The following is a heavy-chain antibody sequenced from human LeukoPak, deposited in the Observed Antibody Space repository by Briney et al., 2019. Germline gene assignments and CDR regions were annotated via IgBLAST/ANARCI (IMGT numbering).Heavy chain of an antibody. CDR3: VRDNGGEHL. CDR1: GYTFGSYW. D-gene: IGHD3-16*01. CDR2: INNDGSST. Sequence: PGGSLRLSCAASGYTFGSYWMYWVRQAPGKGLVWVSRINNDGSSTIYADSVKGRFTISRDNAKNTLYLQMNGLRDDDTAVYYCVRDNGGEHLWGQGTLVTVSS. V-gene: IGHV3-74*01. J-gene: IGHJ4*02.